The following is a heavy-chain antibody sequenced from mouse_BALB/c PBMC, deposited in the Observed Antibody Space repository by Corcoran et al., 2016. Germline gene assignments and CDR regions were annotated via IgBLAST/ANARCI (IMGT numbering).Heavy chain of an antibody. Sequence: EVQLQQSGPELVKPGASVKITCKASGYTFTDYNIDWVKQSHGQSLEWIGDINPRSRGTIYNQTFEGRATLTVDKSSNTAYMELRSLTSEDTAVYYCARWGITTFDYWGQGTTVTVSS. D-gene: IGHD1-1*01. V-gene: IGHV1-18*01. J-gene: IGHJ2*01. CDR2: INPRSRGT. CDR3: ARWGITTFDY. CDR1: GYTFTDYN.